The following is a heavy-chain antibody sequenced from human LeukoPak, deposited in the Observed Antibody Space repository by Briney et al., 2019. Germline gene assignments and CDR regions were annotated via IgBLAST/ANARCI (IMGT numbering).Heavy chain of an antibody. CDR1: GFTFDDYA. CDR3: AAIPPGFDP. V-gene: IGHV3-9*01. D-gene: IGHD2-2*02. CDR2: ISWNSGSI. Sequence: PGGSLRLSGAASGFTFDDYAMHWVRQAPGKGLEWVSGISWNSGSIGYADSVKGRFTISRDNAKNSLYLQMNSLRAEDTALYYCAAIPPGFDPWGQGTLVTVSS. J-gene: IGHJ5*02.